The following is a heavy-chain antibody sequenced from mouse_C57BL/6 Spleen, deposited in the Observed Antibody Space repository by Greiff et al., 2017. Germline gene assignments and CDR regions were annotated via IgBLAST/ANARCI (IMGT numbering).Heavy chain of an antibody. D-gene: IGHD2-4*01. CDR1: GYTFTSYT. CDR3: AIYDYGD. J-gene: IGHJ2*01. V-gene: IGHV1-4*01. Sequence: QVQLQQSGAELARPGASVKMSCKASGYTFTSYTMHWVKQRPGQGLEWIGYINPSSGYTKYNQKFKDKATLTADKSSSTAYMQLSSLTSEDSADYYCAIYDYGDWGKGTTLTVSS. CDR2: INPSSGYT.